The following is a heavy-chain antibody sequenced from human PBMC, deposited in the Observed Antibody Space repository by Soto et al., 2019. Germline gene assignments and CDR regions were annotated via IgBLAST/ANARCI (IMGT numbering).Heavy chain of an antibody. V-gene: IGHV5-51*01. J-gene: IGHJ6*03. CDR2: IYPGDSDT. Sequence: PGESLKISCKGSGYSFTSYWIGWVRQMPGKGLEWMGIIYPGDSDTRYSPSFQGQVTISADKSISTAYLQWSSLKASDTAMYYCARHGMYCSSTSCPPSYYYYMDAWGKGTTVTVSS. D-gene: IGHD2-2*01. CDR1: GYSFTSYW. CDR3: ARHGMYCSSTSCPPSYYYYMDA.